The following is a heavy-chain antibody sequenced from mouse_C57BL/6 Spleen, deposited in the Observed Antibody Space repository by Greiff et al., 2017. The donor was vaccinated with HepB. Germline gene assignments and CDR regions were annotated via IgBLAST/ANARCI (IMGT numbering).Heavy chain of an antibody. V-gene: IGHV5-4*01. D-gene: IGHD2-4*01. CDR1: GFTFSSYA. CDR2: ISDGGSYT. CDR3: AREGYDYDGAWFAY. J-gene: IGHJ3*01. Sequence: EVKLVESGGGLVKPGGSLKLSCAASGFTFSSYAMSWVRQTPDKRLEWVATISDGGSYTYYPDNVKGRFTISRDNAKNNLYLQMSHLKSEDTAMYYCAREGYDYDGAWFAYWGQGTLVTVSA.